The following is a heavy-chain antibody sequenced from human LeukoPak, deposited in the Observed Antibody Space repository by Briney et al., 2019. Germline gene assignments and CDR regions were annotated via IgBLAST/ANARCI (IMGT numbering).Heavy chain of an antibody. D-gene: IGHD6-13*01. V-gene: IGHV3-30*02. J-gene: IGHJ4*02. CDR1: GFTFSSYG. CDR2: IRSDGSDK. Sequence: PGGSLRLSCAASGFTFSSYGLHWVRQAPGKGLEWVAFIRSDGSDKYYADSVKGRFTISRDNSKNTLYLQMNSLRAEDTAVYYCAKDRGSTWFFDYWGQGTLVTVSS. CDR3: AKDRGSTWFFDY.